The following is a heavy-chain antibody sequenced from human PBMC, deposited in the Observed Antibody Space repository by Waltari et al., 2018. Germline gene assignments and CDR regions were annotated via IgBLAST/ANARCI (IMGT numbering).Heavy chain of an antibody. D-gene: IGHD5-12*01. CDR2: IYYSGST. J-gene: IGHJ3*02. CDR1: GGSISSYY. V-gene: IGHV4-59*01. CDR3: AREFSFGRDGYNFLPRPAFDI. Sequence: QVQLQESGPGLVKPSETLSLTCTVSGGSISSYYWTWIRTPPGKGLEWRGCIYYSGSTNYNPSLKSRVTISVDTSKNQFSLKLSSVTAADTAVYYCAREFSFGRDGYNFLPRPAFDIWGQGTMVTVSS.